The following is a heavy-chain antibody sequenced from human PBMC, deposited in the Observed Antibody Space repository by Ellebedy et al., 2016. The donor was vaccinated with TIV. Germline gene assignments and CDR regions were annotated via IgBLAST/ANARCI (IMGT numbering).Heavy chain of an antibody. Sequence: GESLKISCAASGFTFSTYGMHWVRQAPGKGLEWVAVVSYDGKKKYYADSVKGRFTISRDNSKNTVYLDMNSLTPDDTAVYYCAKDAWEKARVSWEHDYWGQGTLVTVSS. CDR3: AKDAWEKARVSWEHDY. V-gene: IGHV3-30*18. J-gene: IGHJ4*02. CDR1: GFTFSTYG. D-gene: IGHD1-26*01. CDR2: VSYDGKKK.